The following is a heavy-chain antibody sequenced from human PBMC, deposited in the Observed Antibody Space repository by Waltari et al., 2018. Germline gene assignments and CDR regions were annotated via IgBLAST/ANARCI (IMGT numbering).Heavy chain of an antibody. CDR1: GGSISSSS. J-gene: IGHJ3*02. CDR2: ISSSSSTI. V-gene: IGHV3-11*04. CDR3: ARGRGLGLRSLARDDAFDI. Sequence: QLQLQESGPGLVKPSETLSLTCTVSGGSISSSSYYWGWIRQPPGKGLEWVSYISSSSSTIYYADSVKGRFTISRDNAKNSLYLQMNSLRAEDTAVYYCARGRGLGLRSLARDDAFDIWGQGTMVTVSS. D-gene: IGHD4-17*01.